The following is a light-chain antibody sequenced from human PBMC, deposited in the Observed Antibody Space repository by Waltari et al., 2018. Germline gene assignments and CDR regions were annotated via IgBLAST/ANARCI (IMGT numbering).Light chain of an antibody. CDR3: QMDDSAPQLT. CDR2: ATS. V-gene: IGKV1-27*01. Sequence: DIQMTQSPSSLSASVGDRVNVTCRASQDITNYLAWYQQKPGKIPRLLIYATSTLQSGIPSRCSGSGAGTDFTLTISSLQPEYVATYYCQMDDSAPQLTFGGGTKVEIK. J-gene: IGKJ4*01. CDR1: QDITNY.